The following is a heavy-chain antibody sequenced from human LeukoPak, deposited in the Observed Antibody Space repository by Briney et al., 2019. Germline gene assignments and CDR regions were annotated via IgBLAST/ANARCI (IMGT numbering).Heavy chain of an antibody. D-gene: IGHD3-22*01. J-gene: IGHJ4*02. CDR2: INSDGNSR. V-gene: IGHV3-74*01. CDR3: AKDSEDTSGYYYYQARYYFDY. CDR1: GFTFSTYW. Sequence: PGGSLRLSCAASGFTFSTYWMHWVRQAPGKGLVWVSRINSDGNSRSYADSVKGRFTISRGNAKNTLYLQLNSLRVEDTAVYYCAKDSEDTSGYYYYQARYYFDYWGQGTLVTVSS.